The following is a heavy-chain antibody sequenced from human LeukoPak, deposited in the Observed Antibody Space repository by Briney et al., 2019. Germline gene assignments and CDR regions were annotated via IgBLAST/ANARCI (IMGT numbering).Heavy chain of an antibody. D-gene: IGHD3-22*01. CDR1: GGSISRHY. J-gene: IGHJ3*01. Sequence: AGTRSLTCSVSGGSISRHYGSWIRQPPGKGLEWIGNIFYTGRTKYNPPLKRRVTISVDTSKNQISLKLSYVTAADTAMYYCARSAHHYYDSASYGVAFDVWGQGTLVTVSS. CDR3: ARSAHHYYDSASYGVAFDV. V-gene: IGHV4-59*11. CDR2: IFYTGRT.